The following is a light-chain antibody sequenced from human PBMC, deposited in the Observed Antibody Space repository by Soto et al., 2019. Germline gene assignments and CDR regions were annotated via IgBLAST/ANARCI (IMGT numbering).Light chain of an antibody. J-gene: IGLJ2*01. CDR2: GNS. CDR1: SCNIWAGYD. Sequence: QSVLTQPPSVSGAPGQRGTISCTGSSCNIWAGYDVHWYQQLPGTAPKLLIYGNSNSPSGVPDRFSVSKSGTSASLAITGLQAEDEADYFCQAYDRSLSGSVVFGGGTQLTVL. CDR3: QAYDRSLSGSVV. V-gene: IGLV1-40*01.